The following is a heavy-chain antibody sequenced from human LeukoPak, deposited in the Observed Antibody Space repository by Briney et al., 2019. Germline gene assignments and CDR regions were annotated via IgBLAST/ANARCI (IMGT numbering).Heavy chain of an antibody. Sequence: PGGSLRLSCAASVFTFSAYAMHWVRQAPGKGLEWVAVISYDGSNKKYADSMKGRFTVSRDNSMNTLYLQMNSLRVEDTAVYYCARDFADSSVDYWGQGTLVTVSS. V-gene: IGHV3-30*04. D-gene: IGHD2-15*01. J-gene: IGHJ4*02. CDR2: ISYDGSNK. CDR1: VFTFSAYA. CDR3: ARDFADSSVDY.